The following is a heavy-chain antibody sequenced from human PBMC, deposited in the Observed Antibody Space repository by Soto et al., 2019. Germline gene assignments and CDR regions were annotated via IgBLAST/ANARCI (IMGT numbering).Heavy chain of an antibody. CDR2: ISGSDEST. CDR1: GFTFSSYA. Sequence: EVQLLESGGGLVQPGESLRLSCAASGFTFSSYAMSWVRQAPGKGLEWVSVISGSDESTYYADSVKGRFTISGDNSKNTLYLQMNGLRAEDTAVYYCAKRSSSSTCDYWGQGTLVTVSS. V-gene: IGHV3-23*01. J-gene: IGHJ4*02. D-gene: IGHD6-6*01. CDR3: AKRSSSSTCDY.